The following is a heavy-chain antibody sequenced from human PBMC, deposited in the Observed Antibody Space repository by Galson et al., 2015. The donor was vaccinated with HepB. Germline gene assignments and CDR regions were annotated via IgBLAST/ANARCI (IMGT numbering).Heavy chain of an antibody. J-gene: IGHJ4*02. D-gene: IGHD4-23*01. CDR3: ARLDYGGGDY. CDR1: GGSISSSSYY. Sequence: ETLSLTCTVSGGSISSSSYYWGWIRQPPTKGLEWIGSIYYSGSTYYNPSLKSRVTISVDTSKNQFPLNWSSVTAADTAIYYCARLDYGGGDYWGQGILVTVSS. CDR2: IYYSGST. V-gene: IGHV4-39*01.